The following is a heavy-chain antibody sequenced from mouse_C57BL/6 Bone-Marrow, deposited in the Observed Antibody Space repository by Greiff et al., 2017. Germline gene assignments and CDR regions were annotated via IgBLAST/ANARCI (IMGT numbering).Heavy chain of an antibody. D-gene: IGHD2-5*01. CDR1: GYTFTSYW. J-gene: IGHJ1*03. CDR2: TYPGSGST. CDR3: ARPYYSNYWYFDV. Sequence: QVQLQQPGAELVKPGASVKMSCKASGYTFTSYWITWVKQRPGQGLEWIGDTYPGSGSTNYNEKFKSKATLTVDTSSSTAYMKLSSLTSEDSAVYYCARPYYSNYWYFDVWGTGTTVTVSS. V-gene: IGHV1-55*01.